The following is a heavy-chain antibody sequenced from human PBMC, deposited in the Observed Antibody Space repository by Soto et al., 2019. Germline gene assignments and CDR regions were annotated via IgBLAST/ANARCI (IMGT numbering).Heavy chain of an antibody. V-gene: IGHV4-30-2*01. Sequence: SDTLSLTCAVSGGSISSGGYSWSWIRQPPGKGLEWIGYIYHSGITYYNPSLKSRVTISVDRSKNQFSLKLSSVTAADTAVYHCARGGGSPYHNHEFDFWGQGTLVTVSS. CDR1: GGSISSGGYS. D-gene: IGHD6-13*01. CDR3: ARGGGSPYHNHEFDF. CDR2: IYHSGIT. J-gene: IGHJ4*02.